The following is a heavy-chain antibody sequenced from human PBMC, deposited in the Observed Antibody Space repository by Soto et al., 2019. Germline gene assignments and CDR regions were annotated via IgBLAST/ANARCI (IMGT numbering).Heavy chain of an antibody. Sequence: GEXLKISCKGSGYSFTSYWIGWVRQMPGKGLEWMGIXYPGEXDTRYRQSLQGXVTISADXXISTEYLKWSSLKDSDNDMYYCASQSYVGDFDIWGKGTMVTV. CDR3: ASQSYVGDFDI. D-gene: IGHD2-15*01. CDR2: XYPGEXDT. V-gene: IGHV5-51*01. CDR1: GYSFTSYW. J-gene: IGHJ3*02.